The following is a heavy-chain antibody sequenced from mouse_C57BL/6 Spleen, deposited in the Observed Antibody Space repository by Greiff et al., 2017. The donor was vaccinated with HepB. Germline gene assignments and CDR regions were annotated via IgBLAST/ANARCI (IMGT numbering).Heavy chain of an antibody. J-gene: IGHJ1*03. CDR1: GYTFTSYW. V-gene: IGHV1-55*01. CDR2: IYPGSGST. Sequence: VQLQQSGAELVKPGASVKMSCKASGYTFTSYWITWVKQRPGQGLEWIGDIYPGSGSTNYNEKFKSKATLTVDTSSSTAYMQLSSLTSEDSAVYYCAREETAQAWYFDVWGTGTTVTVSS. D-gene: IGHD3-2*02. CDR3: AREETAQAWYFDV.